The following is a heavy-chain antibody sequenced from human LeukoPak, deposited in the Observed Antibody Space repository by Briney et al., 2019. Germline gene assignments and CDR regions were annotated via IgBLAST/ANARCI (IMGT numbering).Heavy chain of an antibody. J-gene: IGHJ4*02. CDR2: ISAYNGNT. CDR3: ARGLSDFWSGYYTDYYFDY. CDR1: GYTFTSYG. Sequence: ASVKVSCKASGYTFTSYGISWVRQAPGQGLEWMGWISAYNGNTNYAQKLQGRVTMTTDTSTSTAYMELRSLRSDDTAVYYCARGLSDFWSGYYTDYYFDYWGQGTLVTVSS. D-gene: IGHD3-3*01. V-gene: IGHV1-18*01.